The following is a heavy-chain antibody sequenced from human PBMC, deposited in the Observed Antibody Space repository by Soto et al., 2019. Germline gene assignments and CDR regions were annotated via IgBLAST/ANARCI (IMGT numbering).Heavy chain of an antibody. Sequence: GGALRLSCATSGFILSDCAMNWVRPAPGKGLEWVSYISSSSSVIDYADSVKGRFTVSRDNARNSLYLQMNSLRAEDTAVYYCARDLSWGSNWYYYMDVWGKGTTVTVSS. D-gene: IGHD7-27*01. CDR1: GFILSDCA. CDR3: ARDLSWGSNWYYYMDV. CDR2: ISSSSSVI. V-gene: IGHV3-48*01. J-gene: IGHJ6*03.